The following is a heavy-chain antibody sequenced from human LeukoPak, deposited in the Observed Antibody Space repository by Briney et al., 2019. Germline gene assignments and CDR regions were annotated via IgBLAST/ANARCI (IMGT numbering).Heavy chain of an antibody. CDR1: GFRFSGHW. D-gene: IGHD2-2*01. CDR2: LDEFGSHT. CDR3: AKEDVVVPADY. V-gene: IGHV3-74*01. Sequence: GGSLRLSCAASGFRFSGHWMHWVRQVPGKGLVWVSRLDEFGSHTHVLDSVKGRFTISRDNSKNTLYLQMNSLRAEDTAVYYCAKEDVVVPADYWGQGTLVTVSS. J-gene: IGHJ4*02.